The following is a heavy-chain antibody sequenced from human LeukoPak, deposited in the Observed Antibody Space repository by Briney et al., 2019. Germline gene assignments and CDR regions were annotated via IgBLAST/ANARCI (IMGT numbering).Heavy chain of an antibody. J-gene: IGHJ4*02. V-gene: IGHV1-69*04. Sequence: SVKVSCKASGGTFSSYAISWVRQAPGQGLEWMGRIIPILGIANYAQKFQGKVTITADKSMSTAYMELSSLRSEDTAVYYCARDEVKSRTVDYWGQGTLVTVSS. CDR3: ARDEVKSRTVDY. D-gene: IGHD1-1*01. CDR2: IIPILGIA. CDR1: GGTFSSYA.